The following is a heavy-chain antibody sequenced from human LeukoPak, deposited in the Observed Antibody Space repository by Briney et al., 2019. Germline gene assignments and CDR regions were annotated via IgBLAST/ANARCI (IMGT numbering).Heavy chain of an antibody. CDR2: INPKSGVA. J-gene: IGHJ4*02. CDR1: GYSFTAYY. CDR3: VRFSIGDFGAYVADY. D-gene: IGHD4-17*01. V-gene: IGHV1-2*02. Sequence: ASVKVSCKTSGYSFTAYYIQWVRRAPGQGLEWMGWINPKSGVAESAQRFQGRITLTRDTSINTAYMDLSSLRSDDTALYFCVRFSIGDFGAYVADYWAQGTLVTVSS.